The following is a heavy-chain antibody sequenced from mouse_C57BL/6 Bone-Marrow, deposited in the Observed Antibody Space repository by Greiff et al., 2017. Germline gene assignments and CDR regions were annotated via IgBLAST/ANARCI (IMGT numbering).Heavy chain of an antibody. Sequence: EVQLQQSGGGLVKPGGSLKLSCAASGFTFSSYAMSWVRQTPEKRLEWVATISDGGSYTYYPDNVKGRFTISRDNAKNNLYLQMSHLKSEDTAMYYCARDDYDPKGLFAYWGQGTLVTVSA. CDR3: ARDDYDPKGLFAY. CDR1: GFTFSSYA. J-gene: IGHJ3*01. D-gene: IGHD2-4*01. CDR2: ISDGGSYT. V-gene: IGHV5-4*01.